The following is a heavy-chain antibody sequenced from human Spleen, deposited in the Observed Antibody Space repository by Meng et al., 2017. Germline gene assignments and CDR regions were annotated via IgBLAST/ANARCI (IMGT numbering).Heavy chain of an antibody. CDR3: ARDEDISAAGKLFGDY. CDR2: INPKSGDT. D-gene: IGHD6-25*01. J-gene: IGHJ4*02. CDR1: GYNFPDYY. Sequence: QGQVVQSGAGVTKPGASVKVSCKPSGYNFPDYYIPWVQRAPGQGLEWMGRINPKSGDTHYAQKFQARVTMTGDTSISTAYMELSGLRSDDTAMYYCARDEDISAAGKLFGDYWGQGTLVTVSS. V-gene: IGHV1-2*06.